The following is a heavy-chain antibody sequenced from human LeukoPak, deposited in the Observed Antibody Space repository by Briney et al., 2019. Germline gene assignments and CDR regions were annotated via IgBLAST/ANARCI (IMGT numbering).Heavy chain of an antibody. D-gene: IGHD5-18*01. Sequence: PSETLSLTCTVPGGSISSYYWSWIRQPPGKGLEWIGYIYYSGSTNYNPSLKSRVTISVDTSKNQFSPKLSSVTAADTAVYYCARGQTAMVRGLSAFDIWGQGTMVTVSS. CDR3: ARGQTAMVRGLSAFDI. V-gene: IGHV4-59*01. CDR2: IYYSGST. CDR1: GGSISSYY. J-gene: IGHJ3*02.